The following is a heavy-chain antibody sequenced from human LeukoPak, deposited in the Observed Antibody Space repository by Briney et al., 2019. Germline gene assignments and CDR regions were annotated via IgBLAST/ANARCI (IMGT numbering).Heavy chain of an antibody. J-gene: IGHJ4*02. Sequence: GASLRLSCAASGFTFSNCAMSWVRQAPGKGLEWVSAITGSGGNTYYADSVMGRFTISRDNSKNTVFLQMNSLRAEDTAVYYCAKWGDYDVLTGYYVSDYWGQGTLVTVSS. V-gene: IGHV3-23*01. CDR2: ITGSGGNT. D-gene: IGHD3-9*01. CDR3: AKWGDYDVLTGYYVSDY. CDR1: GFTFSNCA.